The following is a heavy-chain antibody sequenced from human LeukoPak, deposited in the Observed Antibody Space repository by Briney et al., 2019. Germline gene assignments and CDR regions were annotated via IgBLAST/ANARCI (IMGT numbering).Heavy chain of an antibody. CDR1: GGSISSSNW. V-gene: IGHV4-4*02. D-gene: IGHD2-21*02. CDR2: IYHSGST. Sequence: SGTLSLTCAVSGGSISSSNWWSWVRQPPGKGLEWIGEIYHSGSTNYNPSLKSRVTISVDKSKNQFSLKLSSVTAADTGVYYCARGYCRGDICQVFPYWGQGTLVTVSS. CDR3: ARGYCRGDICQVFPY. J-gene: IGHJ4*02.